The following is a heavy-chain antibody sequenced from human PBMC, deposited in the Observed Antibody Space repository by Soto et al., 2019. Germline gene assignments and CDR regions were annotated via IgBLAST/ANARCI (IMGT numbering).Heavy chain of an antibody. CDR3: ATIGSGSNPPDY. CDR1: GGSSSSGGYS. CDR2: IYHSGST. Sequence: PSETLSLTCAVSGGSSSSGGYSWSWIRQPPGKGLEWIGYIYHSGSTYYNPSLKSRVTISVDRSKNQFSLKLSSVTAADTAVYYCATIGSGSNPPDYWGQGTLVTVSS. V-gene: IGHV4-30-2*01. J-gene: IGHJ4*02. D-gene: IGHD6-19*01.